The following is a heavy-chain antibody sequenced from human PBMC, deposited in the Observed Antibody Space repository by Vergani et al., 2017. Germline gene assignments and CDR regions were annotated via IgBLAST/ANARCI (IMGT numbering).Heavy chain of an antibody. CDR3: ARDRYFGDAFDI. V-gene: IGHV1-69*01. CDR2: IIPFCGTA. CDR1: GGTFSSYA. J-gene: IGHJ3*02. Sequence: QVPLVQSGAEVKKPGFSVKVSCKASGGTFSSYAISWVRQAPGQGLEWMGGIIPFCGTANYAQEFQGIVTITEDESTSTAYMELSSRRSEDTAVYYCARDRYFGDAFDIWGQGTMVTVSS. D-gene: IGHD3-10*01.